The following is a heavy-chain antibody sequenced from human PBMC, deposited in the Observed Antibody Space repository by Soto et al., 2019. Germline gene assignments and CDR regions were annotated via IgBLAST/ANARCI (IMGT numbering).Heavy chain of an antibody. CDR3: ARPSSSGWYGEYYFDY. CDR2: IWYDGSNK. J-gene: IGHJ4*02. V-gene: IGHV3-33*01. D-gene: IGHD6-19*01. Sequence: QVQLVESGGGVVQPGRSLRLSCAASGFTFSSYGMHWVRQAPGKGLEWVAVIWYDGSNKYYADSVKGRFTISRDNSKNTLYLQMNSLRAEDTAVYYCARPSSSGWYGEYYFDYWGQGTLVTVSS. CDR1: GFTFSSYG.